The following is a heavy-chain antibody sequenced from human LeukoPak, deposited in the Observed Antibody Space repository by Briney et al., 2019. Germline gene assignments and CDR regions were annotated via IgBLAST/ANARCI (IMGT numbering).Heavy chain of an antibody. CDR2: IFTSGST. CDR1: GGSISSYC. D-gene: IGHD2-21*01. J-gene: IGHJ5*02. CDR3: ATSHDVKTAPYDL. V-gene: IGHV4-4*09. Sequence: SETLSLTCTVSGGSISSYCWSWVRQPPGKGLEWIGYIFTSGSTDYNPSLKSRVTMSVDTSKNQLSMELRFLTAADTAVYYCATSHDVKTAPYDLWGQGTLVTVSS.